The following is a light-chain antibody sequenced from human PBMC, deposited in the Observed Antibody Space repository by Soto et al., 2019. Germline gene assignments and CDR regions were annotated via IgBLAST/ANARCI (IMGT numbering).Light chain of an antibody. CDR3: TSYTAKNTLV. V-gene: IGLV2-14*01. CDR2: DVN. CDR1: TSDIHDFNS. J-gene: IGLJ1*01. Sequence: QSALAQPAPLSGSPGQSITISCSGPTSDIHDFNSISWYRHHPGKAPRLIVYDVNKRPSGISPRFSGSKSGLTASLTISGLQGEDEADYFCTSYTAKNTLVFGTGTKVTVL.